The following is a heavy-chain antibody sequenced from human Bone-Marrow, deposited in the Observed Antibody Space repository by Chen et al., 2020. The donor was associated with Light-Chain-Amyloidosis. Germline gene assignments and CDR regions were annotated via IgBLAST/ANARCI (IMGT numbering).Heavy chain of an antibody. D-gene: IGHD3-22*01. CDR2: ISGSGGST. J-gene: IGHJ4*02. V-gene: IGHV3-23*01. CDR1: GFTFRSYA. CDR3: AKDRGYYDSSGYPATYFDY. Sequence: EVQLLESGGALLQPGGSLRISCAASGFTFRSYAMSWVPQAAGKGLEWVSAISGSGGSTYYADSVKGRFTISRDNSKNTLYLQMNSLRAEDTAVYYCAKDRGYYDSSGYPATYFDYWGQGTLVTVSS.